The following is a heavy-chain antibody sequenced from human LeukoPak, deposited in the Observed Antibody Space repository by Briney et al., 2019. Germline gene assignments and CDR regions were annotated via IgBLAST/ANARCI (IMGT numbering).Heavy chain of an antibody. V-gene: IGHV3-23*01. CDR2: IDNIGGYT. Sequence: GGSLRLSCAASGFSFSSYAMSWVRQAQGKGLEWMSAIDNIGGYTYYLDSVKGRFTISRDNSRNSRQLQMNSLRAEDTAVYYCAGHHFGSGNYYKIWGQGTLVTVSS. CDR1: GFSFSSYA. D-gene: IGHD3-10*01. CDR3: AGHHFGSGNYYKI. J-gene: IGHJ4*02.